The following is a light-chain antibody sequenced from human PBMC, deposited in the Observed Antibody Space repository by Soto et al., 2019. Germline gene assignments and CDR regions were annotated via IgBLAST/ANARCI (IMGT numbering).Light chain of an antibody. CDR1: QSISTF. CDR3: QQSYSTPLT. Sequence: DIPMTQSPSSLSASVGDRVTITCRAGQSISTFLNWYQQQPGKAPKLLIYAASSLQSGVPSRFSGSVSGTDFTLTISSLQPEDFATYYCQQSYSTPLTFGGGTKVEIK. CDR2: AAS. J-gene: IGKJ4*01. V-gene: IGKV1-39*01.